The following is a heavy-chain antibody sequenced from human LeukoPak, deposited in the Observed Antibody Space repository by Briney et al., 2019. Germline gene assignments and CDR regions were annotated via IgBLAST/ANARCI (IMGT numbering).Heavy chain of an antibody. CDR1: GGSFSGYY. CDR3: AKLTTYYYYYGMDV. V-gene: IGHV4-34*01. CDR2: INHSGST. D-gene: IGHD4/OR15-4a*01. J-gene: IGHJ6*02. Sequence: ASETLSLTCAVYGGSFSGYYWSWIRQPPGKGLEWIGEINHSGSTNYNPSLESRVTISVDTSKNQFSLKLSSVTAADTAVYYCAKLTTYYYYYGMDVWGQGTTVTVSS.